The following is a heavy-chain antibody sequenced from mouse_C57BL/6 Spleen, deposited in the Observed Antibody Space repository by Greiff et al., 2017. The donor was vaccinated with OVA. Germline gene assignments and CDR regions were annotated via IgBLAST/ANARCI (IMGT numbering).Heavy chain of an antibody. V-gene: IGHV1-42*01. CDR2: INPSTGGT. J-gene: IGHJ2*01. D-gene: IGHD1-1*01. CDR3: ARRATVPSFDY. Sequence: VQLQQSGPELVKPGASVKISCKASGYSFTGYYMNWVKQSPEKSLEWIGEINPSTGGTTYNQKFKAKATLTVDKSSSTAYMQLKSLTSEDSAVYYCARRATVPSFDYWGKGTTLTVSS. CDR1: GYSFTGYY.